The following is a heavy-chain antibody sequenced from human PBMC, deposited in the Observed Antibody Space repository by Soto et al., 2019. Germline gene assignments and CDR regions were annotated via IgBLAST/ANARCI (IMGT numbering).Heavy chain of an antibody. CDR2: ISSTTNYI. V-gene: IGHV3-21*06. Sequence: PGGSLSLSCAASGFTFPRYRMNWVRQAAGKGLEWVSSISSTTNYIYYGDSMKGRFTISRDNAKNSLYLEMNSLRAEDTAVYYCGRESDDLTSNFDHWGHGTLVTVSS. CDR1: GFTFPRYR. CDR3: GRESDDLTSNFDH. J-gene: IGHJ4*01.